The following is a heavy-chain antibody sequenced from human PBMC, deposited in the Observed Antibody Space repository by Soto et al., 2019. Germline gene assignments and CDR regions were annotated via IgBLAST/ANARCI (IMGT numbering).Heavy chain of an antibody. Sequence: QVQLVQSGAEVKKPGSSVKVSCKASGGTFSSYAISWVRQAPGQGLEWMGGIIPIFGTADYAQKFQGRVTMSADESTSTAYMELSSLRSEDTAVYYCASHCGGDCYSRSPPYYYYGMDVGGQGTTVTVSS. D-gene: IGHD2-21*02. J-gene: IGHJ6*02. CDR1: GGTFSSYA. CDR2: IIPIFGTA. V-gene: IGHV1-69*12. CDR3: ASHCGGDCYSRSPPYYYYGMDV.